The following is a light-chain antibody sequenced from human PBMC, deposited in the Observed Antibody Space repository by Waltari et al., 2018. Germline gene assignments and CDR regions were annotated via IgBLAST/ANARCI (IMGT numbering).Light chain of an antibody. CDR2: DNG. Sequence: QSVLTQPPSVSAAPGQKVTISCSGSSSNIGNTFVSWYQQLPVTAPKLLIYDNGKRPSGIPDRCAGSKSGTSATLAISGLQTGDEADYYCGTWDTSMSSPYVFGSGTKVTVL. V-gene: IGLV1-51*01. CDR1: SSNIGNTF. CDR3: GTWDTSMSSPYV. J-gene: IGLJ1*01.